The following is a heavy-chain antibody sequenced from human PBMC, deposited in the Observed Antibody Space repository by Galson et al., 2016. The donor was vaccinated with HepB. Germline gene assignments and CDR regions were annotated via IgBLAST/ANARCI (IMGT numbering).Heavy chain of an antibody. CDR3: ARVTYSFNYQEMGD. Sequence: SLRLSCAASGFGFGAYTMHWVRQAPGKGLEWVALVRHDGTNEHYADSVKGRFTISRDNSKNTLFLQMRSLRPEDTAVYYCARVTYSFNYQEMGDWGQGTLVIVSS. CDR2: VRHDGTNE. V-gene: IGHV3-30*14. CDR1: GFGFGAYT. D-gene: IGHD2-2*01. J-gene: IGHJ4*02.